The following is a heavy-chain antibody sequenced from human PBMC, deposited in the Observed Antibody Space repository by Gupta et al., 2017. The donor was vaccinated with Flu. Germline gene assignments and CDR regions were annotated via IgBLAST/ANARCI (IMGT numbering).Heavy chain of an antibody. Sequence: PGKGLEWVAVISASGGRTYYADSVKGRFTISRDTSKSTLYLQMNSLRADDTAVYYCAKNRVAGAISYYYGLDVWGQGTTVTVSS. CDR3: AKNRVAGAISYYYGLDV. CDR2: ISASGGRT. J-gene: IGHJ6*02. D-gene: IGHD1-26*01. V-gene: IGHV3-23*01.